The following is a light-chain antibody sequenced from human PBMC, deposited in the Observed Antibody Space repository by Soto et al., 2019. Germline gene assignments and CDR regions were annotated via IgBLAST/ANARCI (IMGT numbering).Light chain of an antibody. CDR1: QSVLYSSNNKNY. CDR3: QQYFITPLT. Sequence: DIVMTQSPDSLAVSLGERATINCKSSQSVLYSSNNKNYLAWYQQKPGQPPKALIYWASTRESGVPDRFTGSGSGTYFTLTIDNVQPDDVAVYYCQQYFITPLTFGGGTKVDIK. CDR2: WAS. V-gene: IGKV4-1*01. J-gene: IGKJ4*01.